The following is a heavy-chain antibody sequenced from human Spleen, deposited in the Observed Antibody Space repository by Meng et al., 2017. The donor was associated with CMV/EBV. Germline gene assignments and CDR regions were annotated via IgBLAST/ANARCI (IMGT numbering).Heavy chain of an antibody. J-gene: IGHJ4*02. D-gene: IGHD2-2*01. Sequence: SETLSLTCTVSGGSISSSSYYWGWIRQPPGRGLEWIGSIYCSGSTYYNPSLKSRVTISVDTSKNQFSLKLSSVTAADTAVYHCARQGYCSSISCPLFDYYGQGTLVTVSS. V-gene: IGHV4-39*01. CDR1: GGSISSSSYY. CDR2: IYCSGST. CDR3: ARQGYCSSISCPLFDY.